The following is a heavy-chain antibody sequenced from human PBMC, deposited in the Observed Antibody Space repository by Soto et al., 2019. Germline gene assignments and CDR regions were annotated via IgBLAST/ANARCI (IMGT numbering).Heavy chain of an antibody. CDR3: ARASGEGYGDYPDY. D-gene: IGHD4-17*01. Sequence: GGSLRLSCAASGFTFSDYYMSWIRQAPGKGLEWVSYISSSSSYTNYADSVKGRFTISRDNAKNSLYLQMNSLRAEDTAVYYCARASGEGYGDYPDYWGQGTLVTVSS. CDR2: ISSSSSYT. V-gene: IGHV3-11*06. CDR1: GFTFSDYY. J-gene: IGHJ4*02.